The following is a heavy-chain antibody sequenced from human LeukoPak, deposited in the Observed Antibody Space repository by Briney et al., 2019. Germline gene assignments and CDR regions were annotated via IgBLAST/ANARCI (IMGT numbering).Heavy chain of an antibody. CDR2: ISYDGSNK. CDR1: GFTFSSYG. CDR3: ARDGVRDGLYFDY. V-gene: IGHV3-30*03. Sequence: PGGSLRLSCAASGFTFSSYGMHWVRQAPGKGLEWVAVISYDGSNKYYADSVKGRFTISRDNAKNLLYLQVNSLRAEDTAVYYCARDGVRDGLYFDYWGQGTLVTVSS. D-gene: IGHD5-24*01. J-gene: IGHJ4*02.